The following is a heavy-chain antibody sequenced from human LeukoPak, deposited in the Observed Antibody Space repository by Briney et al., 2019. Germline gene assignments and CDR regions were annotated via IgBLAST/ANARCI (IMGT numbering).Heavy chain of an antibody. CDR2: IYYSGST. CDR3: ARIKLVRGVISGRGWFDP. J-gene: IGHJ5*02. V-gene: IGHV4-31*03. D-gene: IGHD3-10*01. CDR1: GGSISSGGYY. Sequence: PSQTLSLTCTVSGGSISSGGYYWSWIRQHPGKGLEWIGCIYYSGSTYYNPSLKSRVTISVDTSKNQFSLKLSSVTAADTAVYYCARIKLVRGVISGRGWFDPWGQGTLVTVSS.